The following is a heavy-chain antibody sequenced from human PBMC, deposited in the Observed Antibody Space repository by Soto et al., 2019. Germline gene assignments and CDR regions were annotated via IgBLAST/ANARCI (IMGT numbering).Heavy chain of an antibody. V-gene: IGHV3-21*01. CDR1: GFTFSSYS. D-gene: IGHD6-19*01. Sequence: EVQLVESGGGLVKPGGSLRLSCAASGFTFSSYSMNWVRQAPGKGLEWVSCISSSSNNKYYADSVKGRFTISRDNAKNSLYLQMNSLRAEDTAVYYCARDRGSSGSYAGGWFDPWGQGTLVTVSS. J-gene: IGHJ5*02. CDR3: ARDRGSSGSYAGGWFDP. CDR2: ISSSSNNK.